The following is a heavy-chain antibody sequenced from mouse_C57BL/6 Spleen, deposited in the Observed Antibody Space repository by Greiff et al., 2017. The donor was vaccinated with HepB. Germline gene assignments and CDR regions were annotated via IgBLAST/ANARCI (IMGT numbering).Heavy chain of an antibody. CDR1: GYAFSSSW. J-gene: IGHJ1*03. Sequence: VKLMESGPELVKPGASVKISCKASGYAFSSSWMNWVKQRPGKGLEWIGRIYPGDGDTNYNGKFKGKATLTADKSSSTAYMQLSSLTSEDSAVYFCARSFITTVVGYFDVWGTGTTVTVSS. CDR3: ARSFITTVVGYFDV. D-gene: IGHD1-1*01. V-gene: IGHV1-82*01. CDR2: IYPGDGDT.